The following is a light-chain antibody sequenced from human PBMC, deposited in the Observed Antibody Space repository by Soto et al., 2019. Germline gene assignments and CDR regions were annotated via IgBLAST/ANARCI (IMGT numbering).Light chain of an antibody. CDR1: SSNLGSNS. CDR3: AAWDDSLNGPV. J-gene: IGLJ3*02. V-gene: IGLV1-44*01. Sequence: QSVLTQPPSPSGTPGQRVILSCSGSSSNLGSNSGNWYQQLPGTAPKLLIYNTYQRPLGVPDRFSGSKSGTSASLAISGLQYEEEGDYFYAAWDDSLNGPVFGGGTKLTVL. CDR2: NTY.